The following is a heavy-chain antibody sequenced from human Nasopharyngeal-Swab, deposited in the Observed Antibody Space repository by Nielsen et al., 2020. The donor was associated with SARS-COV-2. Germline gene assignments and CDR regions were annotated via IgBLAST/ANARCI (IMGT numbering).Heavy chain of an antibody. Sequence: WVRQAPGQGPEGMGWISAYGNTNYAQQLQGRVTLTTDTSTSTAYMDLMSLRSEDTAVYYCARGKSWATRGLYYYYYMDVWGKGTTVTVSS. CDR3: ARGKSWATRGLYYYYYMDV. V-gene: IGHV1-18*01. CDR2: ISAYGNT. D-gene: IGHD5-12*01. J-gene: IGHJ6*03.